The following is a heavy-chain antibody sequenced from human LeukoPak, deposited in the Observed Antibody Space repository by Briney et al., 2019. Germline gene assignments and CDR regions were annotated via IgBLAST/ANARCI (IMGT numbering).Heavy chain of an antibody. D-gene: IGHD5-24*01. J-gene: IGHJ4*02. Sequence: GGSLRLSCTAYGFTVRGKYMSWLRQAPGKGLEWISVLFSGGDTYYADSGKGRFTISRDDSKNTLWLQMNNLRAEDTAAYYCARAHVDGYHDFWGQGTLVTVSS. CDR2: LFSGGDT. V-gene: IGHV3-66*01. CDR1: GFTVRGKY. CDR3: ARAHVDGYHDF.